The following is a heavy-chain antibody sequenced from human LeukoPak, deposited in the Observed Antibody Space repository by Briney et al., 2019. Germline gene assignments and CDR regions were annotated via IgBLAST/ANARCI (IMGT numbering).Heavy chain of an antibody. V-gene: IGHV3-9*01. J-gene: IGHJ4*02. CDR3: ARATYDYVWGSYRYNSQFDY. D-gene: IGHD3-16*02. Sequence: GRSLRLSCAASGFTFDDYAMHWVRQAPGKGLEWVSGISWNSGSIGYADSVKGRFTISRDNAKNSLYLQLNSLRAEDTAVYYCARATYDYVWGSYRYNSQFDYWGQGTLVTVSS. CDR1: GFTFDDYA. CDR2: ISWNSGSI.